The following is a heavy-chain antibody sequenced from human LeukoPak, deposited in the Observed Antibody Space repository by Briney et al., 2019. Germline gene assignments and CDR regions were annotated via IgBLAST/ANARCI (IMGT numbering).Heavy chain of an antibody. CDR1: GFTFSSYG. V-gene: IGHV3-30*18. CDR2: ISYDGSNK. CDR3: AKDHLVEMATSHYFDY. Sequence: GRSLRLSCAAPGFTFSSYGMHWVRQAPGKGLEWVAVISYDGSNKYYADSVKGRFTISRDNSKSTLYLQMNSLRAEDTAVYYCAKDHLVEMATSHYFDYWGQGTLVTVSS. J-gene: IGHJ4*02. D-gene: IGHD5-24*01.